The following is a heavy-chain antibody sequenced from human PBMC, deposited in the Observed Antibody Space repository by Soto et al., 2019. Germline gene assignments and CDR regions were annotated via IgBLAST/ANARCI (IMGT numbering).Heavy chain of an antibody. CDR1: GFSFEDYA. J-gene: IGHJ6*03. V-gene: IGHV3-9*01. CDR3: AKDEARYYYYYMDV. CDR2: ISWNSGSI. Sequence: GGSLRVSCAASGFSFEDYAMHGVRQAPGKGLEWVSGISWNSGSIGYADSVKGRFTISRYNAKHSLYLQMNSLRAEDTALYYCAKDEARYYYYYMDVWGKGTTVTVSS.